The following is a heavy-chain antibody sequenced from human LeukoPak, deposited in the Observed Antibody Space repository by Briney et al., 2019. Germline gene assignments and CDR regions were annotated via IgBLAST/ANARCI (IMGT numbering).Heavy chain of an antibody. V-gene: IGHV3-30*04. CDR3: AKGSSGWYFDY. J-gene: IGHJ4*02. Sequence: PGGSLRLSCAASGFTFSSYAMHWVRQAPGKGLEWVAVISYDGSNKYYADSVKGRFTISRDNSKNTLYLQMNSLRAEDTALYYCAKGSSGWYFDYWGQGTLVTVSS. D-gene: IGHD6-19*01. CDR2: ISYDGSNK. CDR1: GFTFSSYA.